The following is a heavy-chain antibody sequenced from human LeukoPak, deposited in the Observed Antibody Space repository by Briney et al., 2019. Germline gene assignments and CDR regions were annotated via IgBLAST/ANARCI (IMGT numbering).Heavy chain of an antibody. J-gene: IGHJ4*02. V-gene: IGHV4-31*03. CDR1: GGSISSGGYY. CDR3: ARDHSYYDSSGYYYGGGFDY. D-gene: IGHD3-22*01. Sequence: PSETLSLTCTVSGGSISSGGYYWSWIRQHPGKGLEWIGYIYYSGCTYYNPSLKSRVTISVDTSKNQFSLKLSSVTAADTAVYYCARDHSYYDSSGYYYGGGFDYWGQGTLVTVSS. CDR2: IYYSGCT.